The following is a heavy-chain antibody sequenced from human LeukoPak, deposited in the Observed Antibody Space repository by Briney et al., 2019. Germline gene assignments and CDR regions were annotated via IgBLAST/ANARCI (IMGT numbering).Heavy chain of an antibody. Sequence: SETLSLTCTVSGGSISSYYWSWLRQPPGKGLEWIGYIYYSGSTNYNPSLKSRVTISVDTSKNQFSLKLSSVTAADTAVYYCARVEPGYYYYYYMDVWGKGTTVTVSS. CDR1: GGSISSYY. V-gene: IGHV4-59*12. D-gene: IGHD1-26*01. CDR3: ARVEPGYYYYYYMDV. J-gene: IGHJ6*03. CDR2: IYYSGST.